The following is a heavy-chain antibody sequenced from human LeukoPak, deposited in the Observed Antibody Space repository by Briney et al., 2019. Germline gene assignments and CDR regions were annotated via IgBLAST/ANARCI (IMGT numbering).Heavy chain of an antibody. Sequence: GSSVKVSCKASGGTFSSYAISWVRQAPGQGLEWMGRIIPIFGTANYAQKFQGRVTITTDESTSTAYMELSSLRSEDTAVYYCARVGYDSSGYRMYYFDYWGQGTLVTVSS. J-gene: IGHJ4*02. CDR3: ARVGYDSSGYRMYYFDY. D-gene: IGHD3-22*01. CDR1: GGTFSSYA. CDR2: IIPIFGTA. V-gene: IGHV1-69*05.